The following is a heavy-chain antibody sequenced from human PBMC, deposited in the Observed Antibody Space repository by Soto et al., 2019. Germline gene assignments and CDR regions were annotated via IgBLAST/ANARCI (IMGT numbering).Heavy chain of an antibody. CDR2: IYHSGST. Sequence: SETLSLTCAVSGGSISSGGYSWSWIRQPPGKGLEWIGYIYHSGSTYYNPSLKSRVPISVDRSKNQFSLKLSSVTAADTAVYYCARLLKGYCTNGVCYKASGGWFDPWGQGTLVTVSS. CDR3: ARLLKGYCTNGVCYKASGGWFDP. D-gene: IGHD2-8*01. V-gene: IGHV4-30-2*01. CDR1: GGSISSGGYS. J-gene: IGHJ5*02.